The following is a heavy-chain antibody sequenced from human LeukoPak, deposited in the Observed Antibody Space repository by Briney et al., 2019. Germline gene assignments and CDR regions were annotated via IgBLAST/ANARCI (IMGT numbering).Heavy chain of an antibody. D-gene: IGHD3-10*01. CDR3: AKVGGSTNYYPES. J-gene: IGHJ5*02. CDR1: GFNFISYD. V-gene: IGHV3-23*01. CDR2: INGGGGRK. Sequence: GSLRLSCAASGFNFISYDMSWVRQAPGKGLEWVSAINGGGGRKEYADSVKGRFTISRDSAKSTLYLQMDSLRAEDTAVYYCAKVGGSTNYYPESWGQGTLVTVSS.